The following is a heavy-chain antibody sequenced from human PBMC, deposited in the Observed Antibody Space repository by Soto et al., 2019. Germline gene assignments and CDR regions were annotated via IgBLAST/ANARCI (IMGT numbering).Heavy chain of an antibody. Sequence: GASVKVSCKASGYTFTSYDINWVRQATGQGLEWMGWMNPNSGNTGYAQKFQGRVTMTRNTSISTAYMELSSLRSEDTAVYYCARGRNYDFWSGYYISYYYYMDVWGKGTTVTVSS. CDR1: GYTFTSYD. V-gene: IGHV1-8*01. J-gene: IGHJ6*03. CDR2: MNPNSGNT. CDR3: ARGRNYDFWSGYYISYYYYMDV. D-gene: IGHD3-3*01.